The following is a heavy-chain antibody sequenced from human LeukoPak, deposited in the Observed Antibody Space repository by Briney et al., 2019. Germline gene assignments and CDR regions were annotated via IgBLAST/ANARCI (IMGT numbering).Heavy chain of an antibody. CDR2: INPNSGGT. D-gene: IGHD6-6*01. CDR3: ARGRRYSSSSFGSYYYYYMDV. Sequence: GASVKVSCKASGYTFTGYYMHWVRQAPGQGLEWMGWINPNSGGTNYAQKFQGRVTMTRDTSISTAYMELSRLRSDDTAVYYCARGRRYSSSSFGSYYYYYMDVWGKGTTVTVSS. J-gene: IGHJ6*03. CDR1: GYTFTGYY. V-gene: IGHV1-2*02.